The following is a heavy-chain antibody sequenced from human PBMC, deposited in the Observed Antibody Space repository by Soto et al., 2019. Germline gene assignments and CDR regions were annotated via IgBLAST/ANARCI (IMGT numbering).Heavy chain of an antibody. D-gene: IGHD5-18*01. J-gene: IGHJ4*02. CDR3: AGPGYSSQDY. Sequence: LSCAASGFTFSSFALSWVRQAPGKGLEWVSAISGSGDGTDYADSVKGRFTISRDNSKNTLYLQMNSLRAEDTAVYYCAGPGYSSQDYGGQGALVTVSS. V-gene: IGHV3-23*01. CDR1: GFTFSSFA. CDR2: ISGSGDGT.